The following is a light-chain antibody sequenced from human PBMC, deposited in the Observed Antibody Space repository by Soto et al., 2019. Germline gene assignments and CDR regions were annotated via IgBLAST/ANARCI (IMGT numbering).Light chain of an antibody. Sequence: QSALTQPASVSGSPGQSIAISCTGTSSDVGGYNYVSWYQQHPGKNPNLMIYDVSNRPSGVSNRFSGSKSGNTASLTISGLQAEDEADYYCSSYTSSSTWVFGGGTKLTVL. CDR1: SSDVGGYNY. CDR2: DVS. V-gene: IGLV2-14*01. CDR3: SSYTSSSTWV. J-gene: IGLJ3*02.